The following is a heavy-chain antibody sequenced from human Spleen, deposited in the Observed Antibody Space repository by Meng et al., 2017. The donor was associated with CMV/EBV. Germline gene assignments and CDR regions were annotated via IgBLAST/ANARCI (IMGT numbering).Heavy chain of an antibody. CDR1: GFTFSSYS. V-gene: IGHV3-21*01. CDR3: ATTGDCSSTSCFDY. D-gene: IGHD2-2*01. J-gene: IGHJ4*02. Sequence: GGSLRLSCAASGFTFSSYSMNWVSQAPGKGLEWVSSISSSSSYIYYADSVKGRFTISRDNAKNSLYLQMNSLRAEDTAVYYCATTGDCSSTSCFDYWGQGTLVTVSS. CDR2: ISSSSSYI.